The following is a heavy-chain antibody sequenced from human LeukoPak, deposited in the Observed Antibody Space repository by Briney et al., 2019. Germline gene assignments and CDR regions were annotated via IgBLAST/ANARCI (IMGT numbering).Heavy chain of an antibody. D-gene: IGHD4-17*01. CDR3: AREKTDDGDYSTDY. J-gene: IGHJ4*02. CDR2: IIPIFGTA. Sequence: GASVKVCCKGSGATFSSYAISWVRQGPGQGLELMGRIIPIFGTANYAQKSQGRVTITTEESTSTAYMELSSLRSEDTAVYYCAREKTDDGDYSTDYWGQGTLVTVSS. V-gene: IGHV1-69*05. CDR1: GATFSSYA.